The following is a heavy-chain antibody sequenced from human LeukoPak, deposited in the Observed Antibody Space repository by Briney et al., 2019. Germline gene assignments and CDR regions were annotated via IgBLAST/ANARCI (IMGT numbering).Heavy chain of an antibody. V-gene: IGHV3-20*04. J-gene: IGHJ4*02. CDR1: GFTFDDYG. CDR3: ARGGGYCSGGSCYSLYYFDY. D-gene: IGHD2-15*01. Sequence: GGSLRLSCAASGFTFDDYGMSWVRQAPGKGLEWVSGINWNGGSTGYADSVKGRFTISRDNAKNSLYLQMNSLRAEDTAVYYCARGGGYCSGGSCYSLYYFDYWGQGTLVTVSS. CDR2: INWNGGST.